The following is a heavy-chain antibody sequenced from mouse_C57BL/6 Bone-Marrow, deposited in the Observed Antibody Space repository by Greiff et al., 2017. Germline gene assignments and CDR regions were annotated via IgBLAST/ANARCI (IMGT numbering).Heavy chain of an antibody. CDR3: ARGGGLGTRS. V-gene: IGHV1-82*01. Sequence: QVQLKESGPELVKPGASVKISCKASGYAFSSSWMNWVKQRPGKGLEWIGRIYPGDGDTNYNGKFKGKATLTADKSSSTAYMQLSSLTSEDSAVYFCARGGGLGTRSWGQGTLVTVSA. J-gene: IGHJ3*01. CDR2: IYPGDGDT. CDR1: GYAFSSSW. D-gene: IGHD3-1*01.